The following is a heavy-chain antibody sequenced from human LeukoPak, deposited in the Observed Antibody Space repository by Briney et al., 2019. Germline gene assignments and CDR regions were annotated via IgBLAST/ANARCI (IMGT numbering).Heavy chain of an antibody. CDR1: GYTFTGYY. V-gene: IGHV1-46*01. CDR3: ARGPYYDILTGYSGYFDY. CDR2: INPSGGST. J-gene: IGHJ4*02. D-gene: IGHD3-9*01. Sequence: ASVKVSCKASGYTFTGYYMHWVRQAPGQGLEWMGRINPSGGSTSYAQKFQGRVTMTRDTSTSTVYMELSSLRSEDTAVYYCARGPYYDILTGYSGYFDYWGQGTLVTVSS.